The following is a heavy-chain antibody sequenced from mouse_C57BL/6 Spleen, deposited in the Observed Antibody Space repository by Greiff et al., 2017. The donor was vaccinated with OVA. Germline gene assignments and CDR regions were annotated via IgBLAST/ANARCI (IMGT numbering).Heavy chain of an antibody. V-gene: IGHV1-54*01. CDR3: AREDDGYLYYAMDY. Sequence: QVQLQQSGAELVRPGTSVKVSCKASGYAFTNYLIEWVKQRPGQGLEWIGVINPGSGGTNYNEKFKGKATLTADKSSSTAYMELRSLTSEDSAVYFCAREDDGYLYYAMDYWGQGTSVTVSS. D-gene: IGHD2-3*01. J-gene: IGHJ4*01. CDR2: INPGSGGT. CDR1: GYAFTNYL.